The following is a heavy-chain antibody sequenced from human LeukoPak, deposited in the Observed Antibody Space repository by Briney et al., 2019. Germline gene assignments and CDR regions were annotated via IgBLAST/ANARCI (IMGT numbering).Heavy chain of an antibody. J-gene: IGHJ6*03. CDR3: ARQGAAGKYYYYYMDV. D-gene: IGHD6-13*01. CDR2: IYPDDSNT. CDR1: GYNFPIYW. Sequence: GESLKISCQGSGYNFPIYWIGWVRQMPGQGLEWMGIIYPDDSNTIYGPSFQGQVTISADKSINTAYLEWSSLKASDTAIYYCARQGAAGKYYYYYMDVWGTGTTVTVSS. V-gene: IGHV5-51*01.